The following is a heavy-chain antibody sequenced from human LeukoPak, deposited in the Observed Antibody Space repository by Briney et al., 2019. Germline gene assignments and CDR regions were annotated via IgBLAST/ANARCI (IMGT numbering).Heavy chain of an antibody. D-gene: IGHD3-16*01. J-gene: IGHJ4*02. CDR1: GGSISTYY. CDR2: IYSGST. Sequence: SETLSLTCTVSGGSISTYYWSWIRQPAGKGLEWIGRIYSGSTNYNPSLKNRVTMSVDTSKNQFSLKLSSVTAADTAIYYCARVSGGATWHIDYWGQGTLVTVSS. V-gene: IGHV4-4*07. CDR3: ARVSGGATWHIDY.